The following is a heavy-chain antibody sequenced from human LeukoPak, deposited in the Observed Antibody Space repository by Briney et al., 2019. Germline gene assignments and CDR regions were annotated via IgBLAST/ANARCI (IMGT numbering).Heavy chain of an antibody. CDR2: INWNGGST. D-gene: IGHD1-26*01. CDR1: GFTFDDYG. Sequence: RPGGSLRLSCAASGFTFDDYGMSWVRQAPGKGLEWVSGINWNGGSTGYADSVKGRFTISRDNAKNSLYLQMNSLRAEDTALYYCARESSGSYPGGIDYWGQGTLVTVSS. CDR3: ARESSGSYPGGIDY. J-gene: IGHJ4*02. V-gene: IGHV3-20*04.